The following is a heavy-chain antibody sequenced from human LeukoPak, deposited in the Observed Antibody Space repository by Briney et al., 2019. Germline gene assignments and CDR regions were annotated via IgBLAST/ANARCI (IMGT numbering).Heavy chain of an antibody. V-gene: IGHV4-30-4*01. J-gene: IGHJ3*02. CDR2: IYYSGST. Sequence: SQTLSLTCTVSGGSISSGDYYWSWIRQPPGKGLEWIGYIYYSGSTYYHPSLKSRVTISVDTSKNQFSLKLSSVTAADTAVYYCATGRDGYRDAFDIWGQGTMVTVSS. D-gene: IGHD5-24*01. CDR3: ATGRDGYRDAFDI. CDR1: GGSISSGDYY.